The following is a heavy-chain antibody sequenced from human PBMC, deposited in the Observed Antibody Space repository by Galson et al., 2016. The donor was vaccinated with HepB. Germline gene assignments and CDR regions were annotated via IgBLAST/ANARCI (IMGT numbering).Heavy chain of an antibody. V-gene: IGHV3-33*01. J-gene: IGHJ6*02. CDR3: ARARPLRARNSMDV. CDR2: IWYDGSKK. Sequence: SLRLSCAASGFTFSTNGMHWVRQAPGKGLEWVAIIWYDGSKKYYADSVKGRFTISRDNSKNTLYLQMNSLRAEDTAVYYCARARPLRARNSMDVWGQGTTVTVSS. D-gene: IGHD3-10*01. CDR1: GFTFSTNG.